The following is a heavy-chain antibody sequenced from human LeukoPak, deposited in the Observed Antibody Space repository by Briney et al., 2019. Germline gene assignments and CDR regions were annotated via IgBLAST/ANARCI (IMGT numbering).Heavy chain of an antibody. V-gene: IGHV3-23*01. J-gene: IGHJ3*02. CDR3: ATTMIVVVTKGGPFDI. CDR1: GFTFSSYA. CDR2: ISGSGGST. Sequence: GGSLRLSCAASGFTFSSYAMSWVRQAPGKGLEWVSAISGSGGSTYYADSVKGRFTISRDNSKNTLYLQMNSLRAEDTAVYYCATTMIVVVTKGGPFDIWGQETMVTVSS. D-gene: IGHD3-22*01.